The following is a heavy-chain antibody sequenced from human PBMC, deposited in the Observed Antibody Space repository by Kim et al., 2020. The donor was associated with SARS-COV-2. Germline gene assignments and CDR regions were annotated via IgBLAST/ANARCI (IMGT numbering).Heavy chain of an antibody. V-gene: IGHV3-30-3*01. D-gene: IGHD2-15*01. CDR1: GFTFSSYA. Sequence: GGSLRLSCAASGFTFSSYAMHWVRQAPGKGLEWVAVISYDGSNKYYADSVKGRFTISRDNSKNTLYLQMNSLRAEDTAVYYCARVWAPDSHYYGMDVWW. CDR3: ARVWAPDSHYYGMDV. J-gene: IGHJ6*01. CDR2: ISYDGSNK.